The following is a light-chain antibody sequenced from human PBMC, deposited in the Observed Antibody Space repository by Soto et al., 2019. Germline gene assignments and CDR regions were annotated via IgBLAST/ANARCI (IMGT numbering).Light chain of an antibody. CDR3: QQYDNLPYT. Sequence: DIQMTQSPSSLSASVGDRVTITCQASQDISRYLSWHQQKPGKAPKLLIHEASNLETGVPSRFSASGSGTDFAFTITSLQPDDIATYYCQQYDNLPYTLGQGTKLDIK. J-gene: IGKJ2*01. CDR2: EAS. V-gene: IGKV1-33*01. CDR1: QDISRY.